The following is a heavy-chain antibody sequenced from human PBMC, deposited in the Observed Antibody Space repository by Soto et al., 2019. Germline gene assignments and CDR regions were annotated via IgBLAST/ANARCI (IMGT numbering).Heavy chain of an antibody. D-gene: IGHD3-3*01. CDR2: IRSKANSYAT. J-gene: IGHJ6*02. V-gene: IGHV3-73*02. Sequence: EVQLVESGGGLVQPGGSLKLSCAASGFTFSGSAMHWVRQASGKGLEWVGRIRSKANSYATAYAASVKGRFTISRDDSKNTAYLQMNSLKTEDTAVYYCTRQEDFWGGYFWPYYYGMDVWGQGTTVTVSS. CDR1: GFTFSGSA. CDR3: TRQEDFWGGYFWPYYYGMDV.